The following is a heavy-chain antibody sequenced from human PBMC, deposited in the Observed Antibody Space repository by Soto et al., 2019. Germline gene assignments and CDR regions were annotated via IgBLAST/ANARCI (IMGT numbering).Heavy chain of an antibody. Sequence: PSETLSLTCTVSGASISGFYWSWIRKSAGKGLEWIGRIYATGTTDYNPSLKGRVMMSVDTSKKQFSLKSRSVTAADTAVYYCVRDGTKTLRDWFDPWGQGISVTVSS. CDR1: GASISGFY. D-gene: IGHD1-1*01. CDR3: VRDGTKTLRDWFDP. CDR2: IYATGTT. V-gene: IGHV4-4*07. J-gene: IGHJ5*02.